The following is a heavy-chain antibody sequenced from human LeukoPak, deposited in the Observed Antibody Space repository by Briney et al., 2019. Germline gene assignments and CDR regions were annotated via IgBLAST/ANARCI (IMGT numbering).Heavy chain of an antibody. CDR2: IYPGDSDA. Sequence: GESLKISCKGSGYRFSSYCIGWVRQMPGKGLEWMGIIYPGDSDARYSPSFQGQVTISADKSINTAYLQWNSLQASDTAIYYCARSELPRANDFGVYPLGFWGQGTLVTVSS. J-gene: IGHJ4*02. CDR3: ARSELPRANDFGVYPLGF. V-gene: IGHV5-51*01. CDR1: GYRFSSYC. D-gene: IGHD4-17*01.